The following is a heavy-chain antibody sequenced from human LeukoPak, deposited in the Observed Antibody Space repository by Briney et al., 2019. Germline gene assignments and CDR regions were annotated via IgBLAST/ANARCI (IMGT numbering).Heavy chain of an antibody. D-gene: IGHD4-17*01. CDR1: GFTFSSFS. V-gene: IGHV3-48*01. CDR2: ISGSSSTI. J-gene: IGHJ4*02. CDR3: ARDSWVTIDDVFDY. Sequence: TGGSLRLSCAASGFTFSSFSMNWVRQAPGKGLEWISYISGSSSTIDYADSVKGRFTISRDNAKNSLYLQMNSLTAEDTAVYYCARDSWVTIDDVFDYWGQGTQVTVSS.